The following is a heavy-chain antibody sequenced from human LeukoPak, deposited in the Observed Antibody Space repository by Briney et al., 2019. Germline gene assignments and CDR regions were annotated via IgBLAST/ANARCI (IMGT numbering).Heavy chain of an antibody. V-gene: IGHV4-59*05. D-gene: IGHD3-9*01. J-gene: IGHJ3*02. CDR3: ARQRRYYDILTGYSNHDAFDI. CDR1: GGSISSYY. Sequence: SETLSLTCTVSGGSISSYYWSWIRQPPGKGLEWIGSIYYSGSTYYNPSLKSRVTISVDTSKNQFSLKLSSVTAADTAVYYCARQRRYYDILTGYSNHDAFDIWGQGTMVTVSS. CDR2: IYYSGST.